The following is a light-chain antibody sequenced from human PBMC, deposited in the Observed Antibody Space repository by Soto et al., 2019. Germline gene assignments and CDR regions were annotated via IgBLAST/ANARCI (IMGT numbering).Light chain of an antibody. J-gene: IGKJ1*01. CDR1: QSVSSSY. CDR2: GAS. CDR3: QQYDSSPKT. Sequence: THSPSSVSASVGDRATLSCRASQSVSSSYLAWYQQKPGQAPRLLIYGASSRATGIPDRFSGSGSGTDFTLTISRLEPEDFAVYYCQQYDSSPKTFGQGTKVDIK. V-gene: IGKV3-20*01.